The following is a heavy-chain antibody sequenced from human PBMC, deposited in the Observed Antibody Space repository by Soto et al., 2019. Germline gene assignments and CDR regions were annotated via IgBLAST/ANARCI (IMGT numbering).Heavy chain of an antibody. CDR1: GGSFSGYY. V-gene: IGHV4-34*01. CDR3: ARGVEAPSSGRFDF. CDR2: INHSGST. D-gene: IGHD3-22*01. Sequence: SETLSLTCAVYGGSFSGYYWSWIRQPPGKGLEWIGEINHSGSTNYNPSLKSRVTISVDTSKNQFSLKLSSVTAADTAVYYCARGVEAPSSGRFDFWGQGTLVTHSS. J-gene: IGHJ4*02.